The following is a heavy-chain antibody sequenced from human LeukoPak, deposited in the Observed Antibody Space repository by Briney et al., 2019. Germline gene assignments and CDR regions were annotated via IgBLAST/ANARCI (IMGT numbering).Heavy chain of an antibody. J-gene: IGHJ6*02. V-gene: IGHV4-59*01. CDR1: GGSISHYY. D-gene: IGHD4/OR15-4a*01. Sequence: PSETLSLTCTVSGGSISHYYWSWIRQPPGKGLEWIGYIYYSGTTNYNPSLKSRATISVDTSKNQFSLKLNSVTAADTAVYYCAREDPQTKVPEGMDVWGQGTTVTVSS. CDR3: AREDPQTKVPEGMDV. CDR2: IYYSGTT.